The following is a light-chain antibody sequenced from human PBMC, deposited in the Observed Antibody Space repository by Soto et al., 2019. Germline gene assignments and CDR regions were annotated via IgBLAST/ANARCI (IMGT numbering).Light chain of an antibody. CDR1: SSDVGGYNY. CDR2: DVS. V-gene: IGLV2-11*01. Sequence: QSVLTQPRSVSGSPGQSVTISCTGTSSDVGGYNYVSWYQQHPGKAPKLMIYDVSKRPSGVPDRFSGSKSGNTASLTISGLQAEDEADYYCCSYAGSYTFGVVFGGGTKVTVL. J-gene: IGLJ2*01. CDR3: CSYAGSYTFGVV.